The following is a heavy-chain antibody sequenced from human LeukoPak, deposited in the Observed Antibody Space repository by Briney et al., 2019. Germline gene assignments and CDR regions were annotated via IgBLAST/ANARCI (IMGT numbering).Heavy chain of an antibody. Sequence: GGSLRLSCAASGFTVSSNYMSWVRQAPGKGLEWVSGITGSGLSTYYADSVKGRFTISRDNSKNTLYLQMNSLRAEDTAVYYCAKERGVVAAAPDYWGQGTLVTVSS. CDR2: ITGSGLST. J-gene: IGHJ4*02. D-gene: IGHD2-15*01. CDR3: AKERGVVAAAPDY. CDR1: GFTVSSNY. V-gene: IGHV3-23*01.